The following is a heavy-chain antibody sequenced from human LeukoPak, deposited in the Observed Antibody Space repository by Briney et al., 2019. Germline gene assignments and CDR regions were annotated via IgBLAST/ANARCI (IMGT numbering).Heavy chain of an antibody. CDR3: ARDSTTYYYDSSGYGPAGYYYYGMDV. CDR1: GYTFTSYG. D-gene: IGHD3-22*01. V-gene: IGHV1-18*01. Sequence: GASVKVSCKASGYTFTSYGISWVRQAPGQGLEWMGWISAYNGNTNYAQKLQGRVTMTTDTSTSTAYMELRSLRSDDTAVYYCARDSTTYYYDSSGYGPAGYYYYGMDVWGQGTTVTVSS. CDR2: ISAYNGNT. J-gene: IGHJ6*02.